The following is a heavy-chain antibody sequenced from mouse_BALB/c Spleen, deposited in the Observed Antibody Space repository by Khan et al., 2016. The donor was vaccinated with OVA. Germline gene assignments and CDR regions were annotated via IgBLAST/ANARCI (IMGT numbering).Heavy chain of an antibody. CDR1: GYTISSNW. Sequence: QVQLQQSGAELMKPGASVKISCTATGYTISSNWIEWVKQRPGHGLEWIGRILPGSGSSKYNQKFKGKATITADTSSNTAYMQFSSLTSEDSAVYYCARKGAGAMDYWGEGTLVTVSS. CDR2: ILPGSGSS. J-gene: IGHJ4*01. CDR3: ARKGAGAMDY. V-gene: IGHV1-9*01.